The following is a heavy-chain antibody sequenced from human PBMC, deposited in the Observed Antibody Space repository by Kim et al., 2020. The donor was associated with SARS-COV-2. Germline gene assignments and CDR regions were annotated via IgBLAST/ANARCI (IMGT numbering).Heavy chain of an antibody. CDR3: LKGGWGWIWDH. V-gene: IGHV3-23*01. D-gene: IGHD2-2*03. Sequence: GGSLRLSCTTSGFTFTGYAMSWVRQAPGKGLEWVSSIDGSDGTTYYVDSVKGRFTISRDDSKSTLYLWMTSLRADDTAVYYCLKGGWGWIWDHWGQGTLV. J-gene: IGHJ4*02. CDR1: GFTFTGYA. CDR2: IDGSDGTT.